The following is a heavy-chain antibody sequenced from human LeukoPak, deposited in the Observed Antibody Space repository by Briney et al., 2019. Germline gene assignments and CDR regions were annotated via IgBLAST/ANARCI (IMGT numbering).Heavy chain of an antibody. CDR1: GFTFSDYY. J-gene: IGHJ5*02. Sequence: GGSLRLSCAASGFTFSDYYMSWIRQAPGKGLEWVSYISSSGSAIYYADSVKGRFTTSRDNAKNSLNLQMNSLRAEDTAVYYCARGHCSSTSCSIESWFDPWGQGTLVTVSS. V-gene: IGHV3-11*01. D-gene: IGHD2-2*01. CDR3: ARGHCSSTSCSIESWFDP. CDR2: ISSSGSAI.